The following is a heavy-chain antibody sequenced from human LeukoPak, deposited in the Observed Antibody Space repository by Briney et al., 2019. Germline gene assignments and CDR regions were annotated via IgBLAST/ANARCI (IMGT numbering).Heavy chain of an antibody. CDR1: GGSISRSNW. Sequence: SGTLSLTCAVSGGSISRSNWWSWVRQPPGKGLEWIGEIYHSGSTNYNPSLKSRVAISVDKSKNQFSLKLSSVTAADTAVYYCAREDYDDSGAWYFDLWGRGTLVTVSS. V-gene: IGHV4-4*02. CDR3: AREDYDDSGAWYFDL. D-gene: IGHD3-3*01. CDR2: IYHSGST. J-gene: IGHJ2*01.